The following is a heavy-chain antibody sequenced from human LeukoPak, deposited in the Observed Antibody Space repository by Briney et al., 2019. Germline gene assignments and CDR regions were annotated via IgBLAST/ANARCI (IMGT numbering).Heavy chain of an antibody. V-gene: IGHV4-39*01. CDR2: IYFSGAT. D-gene: IGHD1-1*01. Sequence: SETLSLTCTVSGGSISSNIYFWGWIRQTPEKGLEWIGNIYFSGATYYNPSLKSRVTISVDTSKNQFSLSLSVVTAADTAVYYCAKLSSNWYFDSWGRGTLVTVSS. CDR1: GGSISSNIYF. J-gene: IGHJ4*02. CDR3: AKLSSNWYFDS.